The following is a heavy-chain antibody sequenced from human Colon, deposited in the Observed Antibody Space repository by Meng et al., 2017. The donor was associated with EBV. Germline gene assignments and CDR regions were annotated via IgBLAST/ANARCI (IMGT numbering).Heavy chain of an antibody. J-gene: IGHJ4*02. CDR3: ASSDYYRSDY. D-gene: IGHD3-22*01. CDR2: TSHSGST. V-gene: IGHV4-4*02. CDR1: GGSISRSDW. Sequence: QVHLHDSGPGLVKPSEXLSLTCAVSGGSISRSDWWSWVRQPPGKGLEWIGETSHSGSTDYSPSLKSRVTISLDKSKNQLSLKLNSVTAADTAVYYCASSDYYRSDYWGQGTLVTVSS.